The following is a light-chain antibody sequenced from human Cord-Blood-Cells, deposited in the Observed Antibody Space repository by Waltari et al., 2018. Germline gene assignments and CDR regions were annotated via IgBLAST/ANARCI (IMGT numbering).Light chain of an antibody. V-gene: IGKV3-11*01. CDR2: DAS. J-gene: IGKJ4*01. CDR1: QRVSSY. CDR3: QQRSNWPLT. Sequence: DIVLTQSPATLSLSPGERATLPCRASQRVSSYLAWYQQKPGQAPRLLIYDASNRATGIPARFSGSGSGTDFTLTISSLEPEDFAVYYCQQRSNWPLTFGGGTKVEIK.